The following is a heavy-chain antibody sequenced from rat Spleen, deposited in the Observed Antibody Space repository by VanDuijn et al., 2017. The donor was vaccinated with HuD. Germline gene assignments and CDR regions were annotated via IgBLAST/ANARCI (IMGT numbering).Heavy chain of an antibody. CDR3: TWGYYFDY. Sequence: EVQVVESGGGIVQPGRSMKLSCAASGFTFSNYDMVWVRQAPTKGLKWVASISYDGSTPYYRDSVKGRFTISRDNAKSTLYLQMDSLRSEDTATYYCTWGYYFDYWGQGVMVTVSS. J-gene: IGHJ2*01. CDR2: ISYDGSTP. CDR1: GFTFSNYD. V-gene: IGHV5-7*01.